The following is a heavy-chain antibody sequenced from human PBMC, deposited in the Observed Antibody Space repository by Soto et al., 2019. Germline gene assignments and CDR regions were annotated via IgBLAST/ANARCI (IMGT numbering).Heavy chain of an antibody. V-gene: IGHV1-18*01. D-gene: IGHD1-26*01. CDR1: GYTFTSYG. J-gene: IGHJ4*02. CDR2: ISAYNGNT. CDR3: ARDLGGSYYAPVDY. Sequence: QVQLVQSGAEVKKPGASVKVSCKASGYTFTSYGISWVRQAPGQGLEWMGWISAYNGNTKYAQKLQGRVTTTTDTSTSTSYMELMSLRSDDTAVYYCARDLGGSYYAPVDYWGQGTLVTVSS.